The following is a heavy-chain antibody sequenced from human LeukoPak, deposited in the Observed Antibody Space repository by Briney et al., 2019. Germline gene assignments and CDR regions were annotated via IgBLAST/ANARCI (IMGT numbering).Heavy chain of an antibody. Sequence: SETLSLTCAVYGGSFSGYYWSWIRQPPGKGLEWIGEINHSGSANYNPSLKSRVTISVDTSKNQFSLKLSSVTAADTAVYYCASHDYNLALWFDPWGQGTLVTVSS. CDR2: INHSGSA. D-gene: IGHD5-24*01. V-gene: IGHV4-34*01. CDR1: GGSFSGYY. J-gene: IGHJ5*02. CDR3: ASHDYNLALWFDP.